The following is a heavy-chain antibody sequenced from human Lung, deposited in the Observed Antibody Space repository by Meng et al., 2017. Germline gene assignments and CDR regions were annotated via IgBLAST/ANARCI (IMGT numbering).Heavy chain of an antibody. CDR2: IYWDDDK. D-gene: IGHD3-10*01. CDR3: AHSPSTYGSGSYIFDY. V-gene: IGHV2-5*02. J-gene: IGHJ4*02. Sequence: QNHSKHTVPTMVQPTQPLTLTCTFSWCSPITSGVGVGWIRQPPGKALEWLALIYWDDDKRYSPSLKSRLTITKDTSKNQVVLTMTNMDPVDTATYYCAHSPSTYGSGSYIFDYWGQGTLVTVSS. CDR1: WCSPITSGVG.